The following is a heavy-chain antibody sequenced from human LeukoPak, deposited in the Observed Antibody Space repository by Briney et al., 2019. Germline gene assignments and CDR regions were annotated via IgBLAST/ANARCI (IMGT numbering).Heavy chain of an antibody. V-gene: IGHV3-23*01. CDR3: ARRGVVIRVIDS. D-gene: IGHD3-10*01. CDR2: ISDSGGST. CDR1: GITLSSYG. Sequence: PGGSLRLSCAVSGITLSSYGMSWVRQAPGKGLEWVAGISDSGGSTNYADSVKGRFTISRDNPKNTLYLQMNSLRAEDTAVYFCARRGVVIRVIDSWGQGALVTVSS. J-gene: IGHJ4*02.